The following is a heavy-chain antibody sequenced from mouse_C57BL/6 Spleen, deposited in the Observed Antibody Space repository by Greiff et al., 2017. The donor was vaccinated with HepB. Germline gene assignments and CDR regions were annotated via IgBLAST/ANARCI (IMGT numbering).Heavy chain of an antibody. D-gene: IGHD4-1*02. J-gene: IGHJ1*03. CDR3: ARDATPHWYFDV. CDR1: GFTFSDYY. V-gene: IGHV5-16*01. CDR2: INYDGSST. Sequence: EVQLVESEGGLVQPGSSMKLSCTASGFTFSDYYMAWVRQVPEKGLEWVANINYDGSSTYYLDSLKSRFIISRDNAKNILYLQMSSLKSEDTATYYCARDATPHWYFDVWGTGTTVTVSS.